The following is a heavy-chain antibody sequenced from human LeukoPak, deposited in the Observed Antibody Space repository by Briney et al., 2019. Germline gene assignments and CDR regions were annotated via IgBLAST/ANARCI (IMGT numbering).Heavy chain of an antibody. V-gene: IGHV3-66*01. CDR1: GFTVSSNY. Sequence: GGSLRLSCAASGFTVSSNYMSWVRQAPGKGLDWVSVIYSGGSTYYADSVKGRFTISRDNSKNTLYLQMNSLRVEDTAVYYCARVAGVVISDAFDIWGQGTMVTVSS. CDR2: IYSGGST. D-gene: IGHD3-3*01. CDR3: ARVAGVVISDAFDI. J-gene: IGHJ3*02.